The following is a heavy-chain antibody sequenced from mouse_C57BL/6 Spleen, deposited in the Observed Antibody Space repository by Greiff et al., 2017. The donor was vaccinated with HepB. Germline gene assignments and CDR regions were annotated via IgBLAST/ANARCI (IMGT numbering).Heavy chain of an antibody. CDR3: ARCYYGSSSYAMDY. CDR2: IYPGDGDT. J-gene: IGHJ4*01. CDR1: GYAFSSYW. D-gene: IGHD1-1*01. V-gene: IGHV1-80*01. Sequence: VQLQQSGAELVKPGASVKISCKASGYAFSSYWMNWVKQRPGKGLEWIGQIYPGDGDTNYNGKFKGKATLTADKSSSTAYMQLSSLTSEDSAVYCCARCYYGSSSYAMDYWGQGTSVTVSS.